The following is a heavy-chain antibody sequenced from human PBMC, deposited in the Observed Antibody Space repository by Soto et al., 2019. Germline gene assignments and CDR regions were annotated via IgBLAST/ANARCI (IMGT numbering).Heavy chain of an antibody. CDR3: AKDQTEPIPHGGTFDY. CDR1: GFTFSSYA. V-gene: IGHV3-23*01. J-gene: IGHJ4*02. Sequence: PGGSLRLSCAASGFTFSSYAMSWVRQAPGKGLEWVSAISGSGGSTYYADSVKGRFTISRDNSKNTLYLQMNSLRAEDTAVYYCAKDQTEPIPHGGTFDYWGQGTLVTVSS. D-gene: IGHD3-16*01. CDR2: ISGSGGST.